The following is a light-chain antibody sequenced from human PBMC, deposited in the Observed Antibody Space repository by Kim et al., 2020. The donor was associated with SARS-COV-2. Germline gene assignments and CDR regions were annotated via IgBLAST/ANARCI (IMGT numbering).Light chain of an antibody. CDR2: GAS. Sequence: DIQMTQSPSPLSASVGDRVTITCRASQDIGNDLGWYQQSPGRAPKRLIYGASNLQSGIPSRFSGSGSETEFTLTINSLQPEDFATYFCLQHRTYPITFGQGTRLEIK. CDR1: QDIGND. V-gene: IGKV1-17*01. CDR3: LQHRTYPIT. J-gene: IGKJ5*01.